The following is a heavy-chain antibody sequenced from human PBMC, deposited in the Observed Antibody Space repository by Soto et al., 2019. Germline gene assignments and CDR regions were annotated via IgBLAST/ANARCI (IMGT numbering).Heavy chain of an antibody. V-gene: IGHV3-53*02. CDR2: LYSGGST. CDR1: GLTVSSNY. Sequence: EVQLVETGGGLIQPGGSLRLSCAASGLTVSSNYMSWVRQAPGKGLEWVSVLYSGGSTYYADSVKGRFTISRDNSKTTLYLQMNSLRAEDTAVYYCARGSDGYLSSCDYWGQGTLVTVSS. J-gene: IGHJ4*02. CDR3: ARGSDGYLSSCDY. D-gene: IGHD5-12*01.